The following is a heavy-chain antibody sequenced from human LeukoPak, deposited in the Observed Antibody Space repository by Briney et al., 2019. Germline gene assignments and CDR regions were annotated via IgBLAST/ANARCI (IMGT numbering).Heavy chain of an antibody. J-gene: IGHJ5*02. CDR3: ARVVAASGNNWFDP. CDR1: GVSLSSGGYS. CDR2: IHDSGST. V-gene: IGHV4-30-4*07. Sequence: SQTLSLTCAVSGVSLSSGGYSWSWIRQPRGKGLEWIAYIHDSGSTYNNPSLKTRLSISRDTSKNQFSLKLNSVTAADTAVYYCARVVAASGNNWFDPWGQGTLVTVSS. D-gene: IGHD2-15*01.